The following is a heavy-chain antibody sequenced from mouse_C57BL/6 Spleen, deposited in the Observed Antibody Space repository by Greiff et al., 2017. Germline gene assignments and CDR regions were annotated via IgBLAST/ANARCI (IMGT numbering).Heavy chain of an antibody. D-gene: IGHD1-1*01. V-gene: IGHV1-52*01. CDR1: GYTFTSYW. J-gene: IGHJ3*01. Sequence: VQLQQPGAELVRPGSSVKLSCKASGYTFTSYWMHWVKQRPIQGLEWIGNIDPSDSDTHYNHTFKGKSTLTVDKSSSTAYMQLSSLTSEDSAVYYCARGYYGSSAGLAYWGQGTLVTVSA. CDR3: ARGYYGSSAGLAY. CDR2: IDPSDSDT.